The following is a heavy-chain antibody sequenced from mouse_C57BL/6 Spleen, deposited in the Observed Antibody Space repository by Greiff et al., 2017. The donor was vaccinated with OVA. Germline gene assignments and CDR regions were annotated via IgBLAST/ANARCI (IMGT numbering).Heavy chain of an antibody. J-gene: IGHJ4*01. D-gene: IGHD2-12*01. V-gene: IGHV1-52*01. CDR1: GYTFTSYW. CDR2: IDPSDSVT. Sequence: VQLLESGAELVRPGSSVKLSCKASGYTFTSYWMHWVKQRPIQGLAWIGNIDPSDSVTHYNQKFKDKATLTVDKSSSTAYMQLSSLTSEDSAVYYCAIRYYYAMDYWGQGTSGTVSS. CDR3: AIRYYYAMDY.